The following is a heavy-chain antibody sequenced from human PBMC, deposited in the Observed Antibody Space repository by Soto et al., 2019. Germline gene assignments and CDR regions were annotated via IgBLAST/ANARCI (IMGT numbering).Heavy chain of an antibody. J-gene: IGHJ6*02. CDR1: GYTFTSYY. D-gene: IGHD6-6*01. CDR3: ARARVVAARQSGMDV. Sequence: ASVKVSCKASGYTFTSYYLHWVRQAPGQGLEWMGIINPSVGSASYAQKFQGRVTMTRDPSTSTVYMELSSLTSEDTAVYYCARARVVAARQSGMDVWGQGTTVTV. CDR2: INPSVGSA. V-gene: IGHV1-46*01.